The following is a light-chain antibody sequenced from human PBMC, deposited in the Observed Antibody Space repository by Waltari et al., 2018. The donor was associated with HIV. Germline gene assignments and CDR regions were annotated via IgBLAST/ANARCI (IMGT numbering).Light chain of an antibody. V-gene: IGLV2-23*02. Sequence: QSAPTPPASVSGSPGQSITLSCTGTISDVGIYNLVPWYQQYPGKAPKLMIYQVSERPSGVSPRFSGSKSGNTASLTISGLQAEDEADYYCCSYTSSSAYVIFGGGTKLIVL. CDR1: ISDVGIYNL. CDR3: CSYTSSSAYVI. J-gene: IGLJ2*01. CDR2: QVS.